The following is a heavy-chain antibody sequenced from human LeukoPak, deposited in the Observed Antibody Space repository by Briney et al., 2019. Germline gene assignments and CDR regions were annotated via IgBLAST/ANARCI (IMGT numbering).Heavy chain of an antibody. Sequence: GGSLRLSCAASGFTFRDSAMTWVRQAPGKGLQWVSLISFSGDNTYYADSVKGRFTISRDNAKDALYLQMNSLRVEDTAIYYCARDIELSTWGLGTTVTVSS. CDR1: GFTFRDSA. CDR2: ISFSGDNT. J-gene: IGHJ3*01. D-gene: IGHD3-16*02. V-gene: IGHV3-23*01. CDR3: ARDIELST.